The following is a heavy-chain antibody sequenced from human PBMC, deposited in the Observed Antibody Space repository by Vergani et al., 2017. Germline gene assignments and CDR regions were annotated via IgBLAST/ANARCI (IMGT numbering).Heavy chain of an antibody. CDR2: IIPILGIA. J-gene: IGHJ4*02. Sequence: QVQLVQSGAEVKKPGYSVKVSCKASGGNFSSYTISWVRQAPGQGLEWMGRIIPILGIANYAQKFQGRVTITADKSTSTAYMELSSLRSEDTAVYYCARAGNYYGDYPEINWGQGTLVTVSS. CDR1: GGNFSSYT. V-gene: IGHV1-69*02. CDR3: ARAGNYYGDYPEIN. D-gene: IGHD4-17*01.